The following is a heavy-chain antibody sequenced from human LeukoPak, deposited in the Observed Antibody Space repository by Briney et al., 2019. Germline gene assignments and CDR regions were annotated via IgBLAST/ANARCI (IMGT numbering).Heavy chain of an antibody. CDR3: AKDRGAVAGEIFDY. CDR2: IRYEGNIK. CDR1: ASSFRNNG. Sequence: PGGSLRLSCAASASSFRNNGMHWVRQAPGKGLEWVAFIRYEGNIKSYADSVKGRFTISRDNFNNVLYLQMNSLRAEDTAVYYCAKDRGAVAGEIFDYWGQGTLVTVSS. V-gene: IGHV3-30*02. D-gene: IGHD6-19*01. J-gene: IGHJ4*02.